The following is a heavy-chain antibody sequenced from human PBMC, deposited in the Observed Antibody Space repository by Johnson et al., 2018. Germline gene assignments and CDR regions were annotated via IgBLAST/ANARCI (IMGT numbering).Heavy chain of an antibody. CDR3: AKDPPDFGGAPRGVDI. CDR2: ISWNSGSI. V-gene: IGHV3-9*01. CDR1: GFTFDDYA. D-gene: IGHD3-3*01. Sequence: EVQLLESGGGLVQPGRSLRLSCAASGFTFDDYAMHWVRQAPGKGLEWVSGISWNSGSIGYADSVKGRFTISRDNAKNSLYLQMNSLRAEDTALYYCAKDPPDFGGAPRGVDIWGQGTMVTVSS. J-gene: IGHJ3*02.